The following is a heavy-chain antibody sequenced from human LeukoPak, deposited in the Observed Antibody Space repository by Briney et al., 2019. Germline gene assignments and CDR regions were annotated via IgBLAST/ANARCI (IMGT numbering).Heavy chain of an antibody. D-gene: IGHD2-21*01. CDR3: AIMDGHCSGGHCYKYFDY. CDR1: GITFSNYA. J-gene: IGHJ4*02. CDR2: ISGSGGAT. Sequence: GGSLRLSCAASGITFSNYAMSWVRQAPGKGLEWVSVISGSGGATFYADSVKGRFTIPRDNSKNTLYLQMNSLRAEDTAVYFCAIMDGHCSGGHCYKYFDYWGQGTLVTVSS. V-gene: IGHV3-23*01.